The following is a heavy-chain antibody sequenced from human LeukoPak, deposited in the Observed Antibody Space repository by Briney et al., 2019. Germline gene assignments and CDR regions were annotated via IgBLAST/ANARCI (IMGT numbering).Heavy chain of an antibody. D-gene: IGHD1-26*01. CDR2: INLDTGAA. V-gene: IGHV1-2*04. Sequence: ASAKVSCKASGYTFTDYHMHWVRQAPGQGLEWMGCINLDTGAAHFAQKFQDWLSMTRDTSINTVYMELSSLKSDDTAVYYCARDRGSGLLGYFDYWGQGTLVTVSS. CDR3: ARDRGSGLLGYFDY. CDR1: GYTFTDYH. J-gene: IGHJ4*02.